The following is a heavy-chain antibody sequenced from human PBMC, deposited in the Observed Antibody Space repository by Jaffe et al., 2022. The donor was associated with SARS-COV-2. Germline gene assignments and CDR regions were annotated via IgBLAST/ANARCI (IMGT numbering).Heavy chain of an antibody. CDR3: AREGAPTAMGYYYYYGMDV. CDR2: INPNSGGT. V-gene: IGHV1-2*02. D-gene: IGHD5-18*01. Sequence: QVQLVQSGAEVKKPGASVKVSCKASGYTFTGYYMHWVRQAPGQGLEWMGWINPNSGGTNYAQKFQGRVTMTRDTSISTAYMELSRLRSDDTAVYYCAREGAPTAMGYYYYYGMDVWGQGTTVTVSS. CDR1: GYTFTGYY. J-gene: IGHJ6*02.